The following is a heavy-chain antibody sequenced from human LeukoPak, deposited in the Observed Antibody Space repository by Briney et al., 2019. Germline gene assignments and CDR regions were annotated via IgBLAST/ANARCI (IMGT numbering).Heavy chain of an antibody. V-gene: IGHV3-7*01. CDR1: GFTFSSYW. Sequence: GSLRLSCAASGFTFSSYWMSWVRQAPGKGPEWVANIKQDGSEKYYVDSVKGRFTISRDNAKNSLYLQMNSLRAEDTAVYYCARVRLSKRAAAGGNYYYYYMDVWGKGTTVTVSS. CDR3: ARVRLSKRAAAGGNYYYYYMDV. D-gene: IGHD6-13*01. J-gene: IGHJ6*03. CDR2: IKQDGSEK.